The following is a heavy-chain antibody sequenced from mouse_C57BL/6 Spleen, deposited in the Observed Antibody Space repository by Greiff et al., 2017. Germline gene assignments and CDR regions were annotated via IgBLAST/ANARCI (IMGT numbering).Heavy chain of an antibody. V-gene: IGHV1-81*01. CDR1: GYTFTSYG. J-gene: IGHJ4*01. CDR3: FYDGYPYYYAMDY. Sequence: VQLQESGAELARPGASVKLSCKASGYTFTSYGISWVKQRTGQGLEWIGEIYPRSGNTYYNEKFKGKATLTADKSSSTAYMELRSLTSEDSAVYFCFYDGYPYYYAMDYWGQGTSVTVSS. CDR2: IYPRSGNT. D-gene: IGHD2-3*01.